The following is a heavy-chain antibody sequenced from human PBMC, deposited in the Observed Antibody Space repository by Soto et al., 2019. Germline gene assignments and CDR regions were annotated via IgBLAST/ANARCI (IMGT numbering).Heavy chain of an antibody. CDR1: GGTFSNYA. J-gene: IGHJ6*02. Sequence: QVQLVQSGAEVKKPGSSVKVSCRASGGTFSNYAISWVRQAPGQGLEWMGGIVPAFGTPNYAQNLQGRITITADDSTTRVYMDLSSLRSEDTAVYYCARGATIFGVAAYSYYEMEVWGQGPTVTVSS. V-gene: IGHV1-69*01. D-gene: IGHD3-3*01. CDR2: IVPAFGTP. CDR3: ARGATIFGVAAYSYYEMEV.